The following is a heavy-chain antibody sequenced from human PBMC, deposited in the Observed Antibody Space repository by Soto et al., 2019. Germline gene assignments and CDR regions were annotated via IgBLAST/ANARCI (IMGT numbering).Heavy chain of an antibody. CDR2: VYYSGGT. Sequence: SETLSLTCSVSGDPIDGHYWGWIRQPPGKGLEWIGYVYYSGGTNYHPYLKSRVTISVDSSKSQFFLNLTSVTAADTAVYYCARWTMVTYFDSWGQGTLVTVSS. CDR1: GDPIDGHY. D-gene: IGHD4-17*01. CDR3: ARWTMVTYFDS. V-gene: IGHV4-59*11. J-gene: IGHJ4*02.